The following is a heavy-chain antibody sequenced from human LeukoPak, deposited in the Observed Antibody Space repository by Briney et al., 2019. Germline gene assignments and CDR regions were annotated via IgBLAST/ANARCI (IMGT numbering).Heavy chain of an antibody. CDR3: ARATLELGEHYYYMDV. CDR1: GYTFTSYD. D-gene: IGHD1-7*01. CDR2: MNPNSGNT. V-gene: IGHV1-8*01. Sequence: ASVKVSCKASGYTFTSYDINWVRQATGQGLEWMGWMNPNSGNTGYAQKFQGRVTMTRNTSISTAYMELSSLRSEDTAVYYCARATLELGEHYYYMDVWGKGTTVTVSS. J-gene: IGHJ6*03.